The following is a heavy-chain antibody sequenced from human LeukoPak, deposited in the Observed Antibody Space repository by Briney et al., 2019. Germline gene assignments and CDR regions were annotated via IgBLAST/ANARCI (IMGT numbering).Heavy chain of an antibody. Sequence: GGSLRLSCAASGYTFSSYAMHWVRQAPGKGLEWVAVISYDGSNKYYADSVKGRFTISRDNSKNTLYLQMNSLRAEDTAVYYWAGDWVRSSCTNWGQENLVT. V-gene: IGHV3-30-3*01. CDR2: ISYDGSNK. CDR3: AGDWVRSSCTN. D-gene: IGHD6-13*01. J-gene: IGHJ4*02. CDR1: GYTFSSYA.